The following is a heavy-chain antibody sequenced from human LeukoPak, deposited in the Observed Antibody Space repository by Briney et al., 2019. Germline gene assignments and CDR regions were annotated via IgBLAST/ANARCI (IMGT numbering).Heavy chain of an antibody. CDR3: ARRGYSDYDLDY. D-gene: IGHD5-12*01. V-gene: IGHV4-30-4*01. J-gene: IGHJ4*02. Sequence: SQTLSLTCTVSGGFISGAYYWSWIRQHPGKGREYLGYIYNSGSTYYNPSLKSRVSMSVDTSKNQFSLQVRSVTAADTAVYYCARRGYSDYDLDYWGQGTLVIVSS. CDR2: IYNSGST. CDR1: GGFISGAYY.